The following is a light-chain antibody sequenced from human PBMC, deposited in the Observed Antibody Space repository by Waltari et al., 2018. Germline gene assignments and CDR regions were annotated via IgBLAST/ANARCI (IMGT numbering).Light chain of an antibody. V-gene: IGLV2-14*03. CDR2: DVN. J-gene: IGLJ2*01. CDR1: PSAIGDYNY. CDR3: SSYTSLTNLFVV. Sequence: QSALTQPSSVSGSPGRSITISSTGSPSAIGDYNYVSWYQQHPGKAPKLVIYDVNNRPAGISNRFSGSKAGNTASLAISGLQAEDEADYYCSSYTSLTNLFVVFGGGTKVTVL.